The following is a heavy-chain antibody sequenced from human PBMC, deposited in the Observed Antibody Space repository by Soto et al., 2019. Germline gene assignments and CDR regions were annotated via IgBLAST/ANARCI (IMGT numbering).Heavy chain of an antibody. CDR1: GFTFSSYG. J-gene: IGHJ3*02. V-gene: IGHV3-33*01. CDR3: ARVRLVREGFDAFDI. CDR2: IWYDGSNK. Sequence: GGSLRLSCAASGFTFSSYGMHWVRQAPGKGLEWVAVIWYDGSNKYYADSVKGRFTISRDNSKNTLYLQMNSLRAEDTAVYYCARVRLVREGFDAFDIWGQGTMVTVSS. D-gene: IGHD6-6*01.